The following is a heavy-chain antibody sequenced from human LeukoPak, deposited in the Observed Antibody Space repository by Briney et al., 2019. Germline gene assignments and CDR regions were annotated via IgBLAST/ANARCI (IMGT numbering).Heavy chain of an antibody. CDR1: GFTFSSYE. CDR3: TKDMFSGVAVPSGGFFDY. J-gene: IGHJ4*02. V-gene: IGHV3-48*03. CDR2: ISSSGSTI. Sequence: GSLRLSCAASGFTFSSYEMNWVRQAPGKGLEWVSYISSSGSTIYYADSVKGRFTISRDNSKNSLYLQMNSLRTEDTALYYCTKDMFSGVAVPSGGFFDYWGQGTLVTVSS. D-gene: IGHD2-15*01.